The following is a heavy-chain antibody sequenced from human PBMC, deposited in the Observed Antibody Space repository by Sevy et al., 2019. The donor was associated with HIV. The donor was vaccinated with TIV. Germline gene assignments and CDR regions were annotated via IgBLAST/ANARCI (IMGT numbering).Heavy chain of an antibody. V-gene: IGHV3-11*06. J-gene: IGHJ4*02. CDR2: ISSSSSYT. CDR1: GFTFSDYY. CDR3: ARQDGYNNWGRHQVDH. Sequence: GGSLRLSCAASGFTFSDYYMSWIRQAPGKGLEWVSYISSSSSYTNYADSVKGRFTISRDNAKNSLYLQMNSLRAEDTAVYYCARQDGYNNWGRHQVDHWGQGTLVTVSS. D-gene: IGHD1-1*01.